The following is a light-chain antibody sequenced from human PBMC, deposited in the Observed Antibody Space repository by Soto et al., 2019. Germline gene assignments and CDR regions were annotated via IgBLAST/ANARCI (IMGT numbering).Light chain of an antibody. CDR3: SSYTSSSTLGVV. J-gene: IGLJ2*01. Sequence: QSALTQPASVSGSPGQSITISCTGTSSDVSGYNYVSWYQQHPGKAPKLMIYEVSNRPSGVSNRFSGSKSGNTASLTISGLQAEDEADYYCSSYTSSSTLGVVFGGGTKVTVL. V-gene: IGLV2-14*01. CDR2: EVS. CDR1: SSDVSGYNY.